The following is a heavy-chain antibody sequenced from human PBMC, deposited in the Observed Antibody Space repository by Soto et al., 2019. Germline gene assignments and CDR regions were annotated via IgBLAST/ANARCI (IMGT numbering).Heavy chain of an antibody. CDR3: ARVSGSGSYSGFDP. J-gene: IGHJ5*02. CDR2: FYHSGST. D-gene: IGHD3-10*01. V-gene: IGHV4-4*02. Sequence: QVQLQESGPGLVKPSGTLSLTCAVSGGSISTSNWWSWVRQPPGKGLEWIGEFYHSGSTNYNPSLKCRVTRSVDTSKNQFSLKLSSVTAADPAVYYCARVSGSGSYSGFDPWGQGTLVTVSS. CDR1: GGSISTSNW.